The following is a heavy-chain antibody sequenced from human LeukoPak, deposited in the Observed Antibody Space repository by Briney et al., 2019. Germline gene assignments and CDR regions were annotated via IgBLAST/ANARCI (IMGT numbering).Heavy chain of an antibody. CDR3: ARGVQYGMDV. Sequence: PGGSLRLSCAASGFTFSSYWMHWVRQAPGKGLVWVSRINNEGSTTAYADSVKGRFTISRDNANNTVYLQMNSLRAEDTAVYYCARGVQYGMDVWGQGTTVTVSS. CDR2: INNEGSTT. D-gene: IGHD6-6*01. J-gene: IGHJ6*02. CDR1: GFTFSSYW. V-gene: IGHV3-74*01.